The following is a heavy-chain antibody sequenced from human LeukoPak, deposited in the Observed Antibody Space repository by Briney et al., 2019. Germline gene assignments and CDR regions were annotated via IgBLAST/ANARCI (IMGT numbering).Heavy chain of an antibody. V-gene: IGHV3-64D*06. CDR3: VKDFGRVLGTPDY. Sequence: GGSLRLSCSASGFTFSIYTMYWVRQAPGKGLEYVSIISGSGNGGSTYYADSVKGRFTISRDNPKSTVYLQMSSLRTEDTAVYYCVKDFGRVLGTPDYWGQGTLVTVSS. J-gene: IGHJ4*02. CDR1: GFTFSIYT. D-gene: IGHD3-16*01. CDR2: ISGSGNGGST.